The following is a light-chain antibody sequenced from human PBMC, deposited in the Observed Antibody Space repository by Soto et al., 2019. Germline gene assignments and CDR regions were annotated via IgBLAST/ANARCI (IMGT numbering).Light chain of an antibody. Sequence: QPVLTQSPSASASLGASVKLTCTLSSGHSSYAIAWHQQQPEKGPRYLMKLNSDGSHSKGDGIPDRFSGSSSGGERYLTISSLQSEDEADYYCQTWVTGIYVFGTGTKVTVL. CDR1: SGHSSYA. V-gene: IGLV4-69*01. J-gene: IGLJ1*01. CDR2: LNSDGSH. CDR3: QTWVTGIYV.